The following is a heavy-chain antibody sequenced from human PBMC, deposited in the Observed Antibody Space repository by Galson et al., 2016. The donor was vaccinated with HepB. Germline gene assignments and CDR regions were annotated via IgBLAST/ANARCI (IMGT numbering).Heavy chain of an antibody. CDR2: ISTRCTT. V-gene: IGHV3-23*01. CDR3: AKERLVRRIFDH. D-gene: IGHD1-1*01. J-gene: IGHJ4*02. CDR1: GFVFSNFG. Sequence: SLRLSCAASGFVFSNFGLSWVRQAPWLGLVSVASISTRCTTYYSDSVQGRFTIPRDNSNNTLYLQMNGLRAEDTAVYYCAKERLVRRIFDHWGQGTLLTVSS.